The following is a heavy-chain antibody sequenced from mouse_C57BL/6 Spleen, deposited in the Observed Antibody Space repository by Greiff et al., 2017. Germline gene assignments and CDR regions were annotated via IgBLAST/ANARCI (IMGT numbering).Heavy chain of an antibody. J-gene: IGHJ2*01. V-gene: IGHV1-59*01. CDR3: ARFTTVVATGGYFDY. Sequence: VQLQQPGAELVRPGTSVKLSCKASGYTFTSYWMHWVKQRPGQGLEWIGVIDPSDSYTNYNQKFKGKATLTVDTSSSTAYMQLSSLTSEDSAGYYCARFTTVVATGGYFDYWGQGTTLTVSS. CDR2: IDPSDSYT. CDR1: GYTFTSYW. D-gene: IGHD1-1*01.